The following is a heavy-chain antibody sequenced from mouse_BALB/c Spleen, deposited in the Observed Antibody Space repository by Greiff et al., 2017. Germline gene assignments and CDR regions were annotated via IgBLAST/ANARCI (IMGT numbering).Heavy chain of an antibody. Sequence: QVQLQQSGAELVRPGASVKLSCKASGYTFTSYWINWVKQRPGQGLEWIGNIYPSDSYTNYNQKFKDKATLTVDKSSSTAYMQLSSPTSEDSAVYYCTRGETYYYAMDYWGQGTSVTVSS. J-gene: IGHJ4*01. V-gene: IGHV1-69*02. CDR1: GYTFTSYW. CDR2: IYPSDSYT. CDR3: TRGETYYYAMDY.